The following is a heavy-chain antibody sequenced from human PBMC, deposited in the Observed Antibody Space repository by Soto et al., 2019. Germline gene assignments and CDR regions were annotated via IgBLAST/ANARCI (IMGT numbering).Heavy chain of an antibody. Sequence: SETLSLTCPISGASISSGGYYWSWIRQHPGKGLEWIGYIYYSGSTYYNPSLKSRVTISVDTSKNQFSLKLSSVTAADTAVYYCASQHYYDSSGYYVVYWGQGTLVTVS. CDR2: IYYSGST. V-gene: IGHV4-31*03. D-gene: IGHD3-22*01. J-gene: IGHJ4*02. CDR3: ASQHYYDSSGYYVVY. CDR1: GASISSGGYY.